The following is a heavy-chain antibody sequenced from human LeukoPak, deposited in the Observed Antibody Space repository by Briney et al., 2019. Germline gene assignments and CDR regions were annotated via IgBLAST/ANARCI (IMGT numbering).Heavy chain of an antibody. J-gene: IGHJ4*02. CDR3: ARGGPHDYSDYCFDY. D-gene: IGHD4-11*01. CDR2: ISMSSSYI. CDR1: GFTVSSVY. V-gene: IGHV3-21*01. Sequence: GGSLRLSCAASGFTVSSVYMTWVRQAPGKGLEWVSSISMSSSYIYYAESVKGRFTISRDNAKNSLYLQMNSLRAEDMAVYYCARGGPHDYSDYCFDYWGQGTLVTVSS.